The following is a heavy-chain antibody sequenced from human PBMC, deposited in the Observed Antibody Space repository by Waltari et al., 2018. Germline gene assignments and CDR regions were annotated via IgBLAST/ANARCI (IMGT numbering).Heavy chain of an antibody. Sequence: QLLESGGGLVQPGGSLRLSCAASGFTFSSYAMSWVRQAPGKGLEWVSAISGSGGSTYYADSVKGRFTISRDNSKNTLYLQMNSLRAEDTAVYYCARGGTMVRGAPHIYGMDVWGQGTTVTVSS. D-gene: IGHD3-10*01. CDR3: ARGGTMVRGAPHIYGMDV. CDR1: GFTFSSYA. CDR2: ISGSGGST. V-gene: IGHV3-23*01. J-gene: IGHJ6*02.